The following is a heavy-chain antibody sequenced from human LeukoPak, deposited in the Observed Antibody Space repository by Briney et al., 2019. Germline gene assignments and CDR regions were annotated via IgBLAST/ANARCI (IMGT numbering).Heavy chain of an antibody. J-gene: IGHJ5*02. V-gene: IGHV3-30-3*02. CDR1: GFTFSSYA. CDR3: AKRKADLLWFGEGDWFDP. D-gene: IGHD3-10*01. CDR2: ISYDGSNK. Sequence: PGRSLRLSCAASGFTFSSYAMHWVRQAPGKGLEWVAVISYDGSNKYYADSVKGRFTISRDNSKNTLYLQMNSLRAEDTAVYYCAKRKADLLWFGEGDWFDPWGQGTLVTISS.